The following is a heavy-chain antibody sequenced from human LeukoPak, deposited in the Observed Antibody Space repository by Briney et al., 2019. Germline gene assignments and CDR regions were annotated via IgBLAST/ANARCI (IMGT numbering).Heavy chain of an antibody. CDR2: IYHSGST. CDR3: AKRKEFWSGYYTGPEFDY. CDR1: GYPISSGYY. Sequence: SETLSLTCAVSGYPISSGYYWGWIRQPPRKGLEWIGSIYHSGSTYYNPSLKSRVTISVDTSKNQFSLKLSSVTAADTAVYHCAKRKEFWSGYYTGPEFDYWGQGTLVTVSS. V-gene: IGHV4-38-2*01. D-gene: IGHD3-3*01. J-gene: IGHJ4*02.